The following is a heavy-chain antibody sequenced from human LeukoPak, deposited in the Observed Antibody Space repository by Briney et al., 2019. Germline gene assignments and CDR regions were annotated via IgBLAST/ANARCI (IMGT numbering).Heavy chain of an antibody. D-gene: IGHD3-10*01. V-gene: IGHV1-2*02. CDR3: ARDYERIIMVRGVPLSPQTVFDP. CDR1: GYTFTGYY. J-gene: IGHJ5*02. Sequence: EASVKVSCKASGYTFTGYYMHWVRQAPGQGLEWMGWINPNSGGTNYAQKFQGRVTMTRDTSISTAYMELSRLRSDDTAVYYCARDYERIIMVRGVPLSPQTVFDPWGQGTLVTVSS. CDR2: INPNSGGT.